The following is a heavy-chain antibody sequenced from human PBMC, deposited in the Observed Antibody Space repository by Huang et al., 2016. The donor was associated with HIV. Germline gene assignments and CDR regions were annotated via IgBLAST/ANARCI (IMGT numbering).Heavy chain of an antibody. CDR1: GGSFSGYF. CDR2: INHAGVT. D-gene: IGHD3-16*01. Sequence: QVQLEQWGAGLLKPSETLSLTCAVYGGSFSGYFWNWNRQSPGKGLEWSGQINHAGVTDYNPSLKSRATISVDTSKNQFSLKLTSVTAADTAIYYCAREIMISFGGPFDSWGHGNLVTVSS. J-gene: IGHJ5*01. V-gene: IGHV4-34*02. CDR3: AREIMISFGGPFDS.